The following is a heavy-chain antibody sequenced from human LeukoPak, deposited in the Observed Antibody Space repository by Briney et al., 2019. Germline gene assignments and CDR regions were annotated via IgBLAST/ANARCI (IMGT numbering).Heavy chain of an antibody. Sequence: PSETLSLTCAVYGGSFSGYYWSWIRQPPGKGLDWIGEINHSGSTNYNPSLKSRVTISVDTSKNQFSLKLISVTAADTAVYYCARGTPQDIWNYPRIDYWGQGTLVTVSS. J-gene: IGHJ4*02. V-gene: IGHV4-34*01. CDR3: ARGTPQDIWNYPRIDY. CDR1: GGSFSGYY. D-gene: IGHD1-7*01. CDR2: INHSGST.